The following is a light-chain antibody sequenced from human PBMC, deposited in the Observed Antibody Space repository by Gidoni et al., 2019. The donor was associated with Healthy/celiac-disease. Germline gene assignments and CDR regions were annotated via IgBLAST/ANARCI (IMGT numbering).Light chain of an antibody. J-gene: IGLJ2*01. V-gene: IGLV3-21*04. CDR1: NIGGKS. CDR2: YDS. Sequence: SYVLTQPPSVSVAPGKTAIITCGGNNIGGKSVHWYQQKPGQAPVLVIYYDSDRPSGIPERFSGSNSGNTATLTISWVEAGDEADYCCQVWDTTSDHVVFGGGTTLTVL. CDR3: QVWDTTSDHVV.